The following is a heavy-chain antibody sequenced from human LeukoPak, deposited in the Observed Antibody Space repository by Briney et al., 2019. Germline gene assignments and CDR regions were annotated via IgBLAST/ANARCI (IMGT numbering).Heavy chain of an antibody. CDR2: ISGSAGNT. V-gene: IGHV3-23*01. D-gene: IGHD6-19*01. CDR3: AKDLRSAWYYFDD. Sequence: GGSLRLSCEASGFTFSSYAMSWVRQAPGKGLEWVSGISGSAGNTYYADSVKGRFTISRDNSKNTLYLQMNSLRAEDTAVYYCAKDLRSAWYYFDDWGQGTLVTVS. J-gene: IGHJ4*02. CDR1: GFTFSSYA.